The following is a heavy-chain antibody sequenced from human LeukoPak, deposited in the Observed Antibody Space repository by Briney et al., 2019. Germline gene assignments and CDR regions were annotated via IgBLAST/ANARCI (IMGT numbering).Heavy chain of an antibody. D-gene: IGHD2-15*01. J-gene: IGHJ6*02. CDR1: GGSISSGGYS. CDR2: IYHSGST. V-gene: IGHV4-30-2*01. Sequence: SETLSLTCAVSGGSISSGGYSWSWIRQPPGKGLEWIGYIYHSGSTYYNPSLKSRVTISVDRSKNQFSLKLSSVTAADTAAYYCARSSLPLYCSGGSCSHGYGMDVWGQGTTVTVSS. CDR3: ARSSLPLYCSGGSCSHGYGMDV.